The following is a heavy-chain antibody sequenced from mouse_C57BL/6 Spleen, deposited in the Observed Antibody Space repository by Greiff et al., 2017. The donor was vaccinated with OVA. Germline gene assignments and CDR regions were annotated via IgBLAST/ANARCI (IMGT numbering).Heavy chain of an antibody. V-gene: IGHV5-17*01. J-gene: IGHJ3*01. D-gene: IGHD2-2*01. CDR1: GFTFSDYG. CDR3: ARNGGYEFAY. CDR2: ISRGSSTI. Sequence: DVPLVESGGGLVKPGGSLKLSCAATGFTFSDYGMHWVRQAPEKGLEWVAYISRGSSTIYYADTVKGRFTISRDNDKNTLFLQMTSLGSEDTAMYYCARNGGYEFAYWGQGTLVTVSA.